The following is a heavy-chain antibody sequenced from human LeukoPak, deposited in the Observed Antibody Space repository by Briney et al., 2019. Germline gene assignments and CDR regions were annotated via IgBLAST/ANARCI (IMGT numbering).Heavy chain of an antibody. J-gene: IGHJ4*02. Sequence: SETLSLTCTVSGASISGSGYYWGWIRQPPGKGLEWIGNIYDSGSTYYNASLQSRVTISINTSKNQFSLRLSSVTAADTAMYYCAKSGGYGLIDYWGQGTLVTVSS. V-gene: IGHV4-39*01. D-gene: IGHD1-26*01. CDR2: IYDSGST. CDR3: AKSGGYGLIDY. CDR1: GASISGSGYY.